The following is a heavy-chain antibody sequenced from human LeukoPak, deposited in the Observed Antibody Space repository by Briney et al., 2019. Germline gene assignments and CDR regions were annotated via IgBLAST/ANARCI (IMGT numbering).Heavy chain of an antibody. CDR2: ISGSGGST. CDR1: GFTFSSYA. J-gene: IGHJ4*02. D-gene: IGHD5-24*01. Sequence: GGSLRLSCAASGFTFSSYAMSWVRQAPGKGLEWVSAISGSGGSTYYADSVKGRFTISRDNSKNTLYLQMNSLIAEDTAVYYCAKGGGYNWFLDYWGQGTLVTVSS. V-gene: IGHV3-23*01. CDR3: AKGGGYNWFLDY.